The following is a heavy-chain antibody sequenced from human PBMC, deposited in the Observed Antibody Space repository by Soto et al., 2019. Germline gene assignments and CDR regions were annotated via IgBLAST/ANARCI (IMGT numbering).Heavy chain of an antibody. CDR1: GGSISSSSYY. V-gene: IGHV4-39*01. D-gene: IGHD2-2*01. Sequence: SETLSLTCTVSGGSISSSSYYWGWIRQPPGKGLEWIGSIYYSGSTYYNPSLKSRVTISVDTSKNQFSLKLSSVTAADTAVYYCARGFSGLGYCSSTSCYRKDYYYYYYMDVWGKGTTVTVSS. J-gene: IGHJ6*03. CDR3: ARGFSGLGYCSSTSCYRKDYYYYYYMDV. CDR2: IYYSGST.